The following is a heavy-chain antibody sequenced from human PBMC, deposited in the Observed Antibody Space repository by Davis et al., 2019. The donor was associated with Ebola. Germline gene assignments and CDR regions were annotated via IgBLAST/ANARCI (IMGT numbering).Heavy chain of an antibody. V-gene: IGHV1-46*01. Sequence: AASVTVSCKASGYTFTSYYMHWVRQAPGQGLEWMGIINPSGGSTSYAQKFQGRVTMTRDTSTSTVYMELSSLRSEDTAVYYCASVYGSGSSHAVFDPWGQGTLVTVSS. CDR1: GYTFTSYY. D-gene: IGHD3-10*01. J-gene: IGHJ5*02. CDR2: INPSGGST. CDR3: ASVYGSGSSHAVFDP.